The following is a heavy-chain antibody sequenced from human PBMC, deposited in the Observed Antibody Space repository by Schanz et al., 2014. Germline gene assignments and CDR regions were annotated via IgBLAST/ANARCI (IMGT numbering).Heavy chain of an antibody. CDR2: LGGSTGGI. J-gene: IGHJ4*02. CDR1: GFTFSTSA. Sequence: EGQLLESGGGLVQPGGSLRLSCAASGFTFSTSAMSWVRQAPGKGLEWVSSLGGSTGGIYYADSVRGRFTISRDNFKNRLYLQMNSLRLEDTAIYYCAKTLGGAGLTLYFDHWGQGSLVTVSS. CDR3: AKTLGGAGLTLYFDH. D-gene: IGHD3-10*01. V-gene: IGHV3-23*01.